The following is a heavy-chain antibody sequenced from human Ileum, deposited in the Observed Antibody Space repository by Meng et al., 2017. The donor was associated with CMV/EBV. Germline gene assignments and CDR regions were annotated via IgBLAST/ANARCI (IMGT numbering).Heavy chain of an antibody. J-gene: IGHJ6*02. CDR1: GGTFSSSA. D-gene: IGHD3-3*01. Sequence: SAKVSCKASGGTFSSSAISWVRQAPGQGLEWMGGIIPIFGTANYAQKFQGRVTITTDESTSTAYMELSSLRSEDTAVYYCARSGETTLRFLEWFGSPYGMDVWGQGTMVTVSS. CDR2: IIPIFGTA. CDR3: ARSGETTLRFLEWFGSPYGMDV. V-gene: IGHV1-69*05.